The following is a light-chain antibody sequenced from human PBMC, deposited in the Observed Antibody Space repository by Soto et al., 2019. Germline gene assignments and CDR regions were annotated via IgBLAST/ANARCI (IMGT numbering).Light chain of an antibody. CDR2: DAS. V-gene: IGKV3-11*01. CDR3: QQRFNWPRGLT. CDR1: QSVRNY. J-gene: IGKJ4*01. Sequence: EIVLTQSPATLSLSPGERATLSCRASQSVRNYLAWYQQKPGQAPRLLIYDASNRATGVPARFSGSGSATDFTLTISSLEPEDFAVYYCQQRFNWPRGLTFGGGTKVEIK.